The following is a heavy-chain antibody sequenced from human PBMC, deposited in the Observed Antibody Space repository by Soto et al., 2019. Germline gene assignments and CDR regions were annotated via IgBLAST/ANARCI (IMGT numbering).Heavy chain of an antibody. J-gene: IGHJ5*02. CDR3: ARDAVPRNGEWDWFDP. D-gene: IGHD6-19*01. V-gene: IGHV3-23*01. Sequence: EMQLLESGGGLVQTGESLRLSCTASGFTFSNYAMSWVRQAPGKGPEWVSGIGGGGDTYYTDAVKGGFTVSCDDLKSTLHLQMTSLRAEDTARYYCARDAVPRNGEWDWFDPGGQRNLVSVSS. CDR2: IGGGGDT. CDR1: GFTFSNYA.